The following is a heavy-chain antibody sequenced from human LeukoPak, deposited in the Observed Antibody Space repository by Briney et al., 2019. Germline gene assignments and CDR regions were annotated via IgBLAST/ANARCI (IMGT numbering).Heavy chain of an antibody. CDR3: ARGPTPDSRGDAFDI. Sequence: SETLSLTCAVYGGSFSGYYWSWVRQPPGRGLEWVGEINHTATTNSNPSLKSPVTISVATSKNPFSLKLSSVTPAATAVSYCARGPTPDSRGDAFDIWGQGTMVTVSS. CDR2: INHTATT. V-gene: IGHV4-34*01. J-gene: IGHJ3*02. CDR1: GGSFSGYY. D-gene: IGHD3-10*01.